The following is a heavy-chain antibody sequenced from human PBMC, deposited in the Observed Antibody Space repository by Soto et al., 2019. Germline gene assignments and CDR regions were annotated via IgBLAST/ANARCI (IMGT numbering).Heavy chain of an antibody. CDR2: FDPEDGET. V-gene: IGHV1-24*01. CDR3: ATDNPRAYDYIWGSYRYSWFDP. D-gene: IGHD3-16*02. Sequence: QVQLVQSGAEVKKPGASVKVSCKVSGYTLTELSMHWVRQAPGKGLEWMGGFDPEDGETIYAQKFQGRVTMTEDTATDTCYMELSSLRSEDTAVYYCATDNPRAYDYIWGSYRYSWFDPWGQGTLVTVSS. J-gene: IGHJ5*02. CDR1: GYTLTELS.